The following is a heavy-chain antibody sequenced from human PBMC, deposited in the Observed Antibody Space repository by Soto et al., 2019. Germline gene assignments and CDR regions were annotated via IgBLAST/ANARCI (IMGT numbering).Heavy chain of an antibody. V-gene: IGHV4-59*01. CDR1: GGSISSYY. Sequence: PSETLSLTCTVSGGSISSYYWSWIRQPPGKGLEWIGYIYYSGSTNYNPSLKSRVTISVDTSKNQFSLKLSSVTAADTAVYYCARVGPNYYDSSGYYGDAFDIWGQGTIVTVSS. CDR2: IYYSGST. D-gene: IGHD3-22*01. CDR3: ARVGPNYYDSSGYYGDAFDI. J-gene: IGHJ3*02.